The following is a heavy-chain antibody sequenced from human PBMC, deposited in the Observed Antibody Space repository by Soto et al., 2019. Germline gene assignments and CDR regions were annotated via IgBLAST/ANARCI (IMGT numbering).Heavy chain of an antibody. D-gene: IGHD2-2*01. CDR1: GFSFSSYG. CDR3: AKAHCSSTSCYPSYYYYYGMDV. V-gene: IGHV3-30*18. Sequence: QVQLVESGGGVVQPGRSLRLSCAASGFSFSSYGMHWVRQAPGKGLEWVAIISYDASNKYYADSVKGRFAISRDNSKNTLYRQMSILRAEDTAVYYCAKAHCSSTSCYPSYYYYYGMDVWGQGTTVTVSS. CDR2: ISYDASNK. J-gene: IGHJ6*02.